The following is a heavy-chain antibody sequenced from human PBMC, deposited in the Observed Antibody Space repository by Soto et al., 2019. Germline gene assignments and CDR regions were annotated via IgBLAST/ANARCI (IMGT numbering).Heavy chain of an antibody. J-gene: IGHJ4*02. CDR1: GAAISSGGYY. V-gene: IGHV4-39*01. CDR2: IYYSGST. CDR3: ARGDTIGTRRLDY. Sequence: QPQLQESGPGLVKPSETLSLTCTVSGAAISSGGYYWGWIRQPPGKGLEWIGSIYYSGSTQYNPSPKSRVTMSVDTSKNQLSLRLSSVTAADTAVYYCARGDTIGTRRLDYLGQGTLATVSS. D-gene: IGHD1-1*01.